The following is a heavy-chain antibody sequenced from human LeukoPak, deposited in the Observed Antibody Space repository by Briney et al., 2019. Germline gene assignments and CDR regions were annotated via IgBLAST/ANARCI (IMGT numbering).Heavy chain of an antibody. CDR2: ISSDGKSK. CDR3: ARDPMADFDY. Sequence: GGSLRLSCAASGFTFSTYAFHWVRQAPGTGLEWVAVISSDGKSKIYADSVKGRFTISRDNSKNTLFLQMNSLRTEDTAVYYCARDPMADFDYWGQGALSPSPQ. CDR1: GFTFSTYA. D-gene: IGHD2-8*01. J-gene: IGHJ4*02. V-gene: IGHV3-30*04.